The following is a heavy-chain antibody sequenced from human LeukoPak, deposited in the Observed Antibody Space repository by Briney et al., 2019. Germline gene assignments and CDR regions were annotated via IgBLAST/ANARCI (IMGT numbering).Heavy chain of an antibody. J-gene: IGHJ3*02. D-gene: IGHD3-3*01. CDR3: AKRLYDFWSGQGAFDI. CDR2: IFHSGST. V-gene: IGHV4-59*01. Sequence: SETLSLTCTVSGGSISTYYWSWIRQPPGKGLEWIGYIFHSGSTNYNPSLKSRVTISVDTSKRQFSLKLSSVTAADTAVYYCAKRLYDFWSGQGAFDIWGQGTMVTVSS. CDR1: GGSISTYY.